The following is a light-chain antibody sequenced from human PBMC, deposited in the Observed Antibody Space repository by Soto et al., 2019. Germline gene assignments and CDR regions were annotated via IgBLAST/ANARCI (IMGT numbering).Light chain of an antibody. J-gene: IGLJ2*01. CDR1: SSNIGLNH. CDR2: DND. V-gene: IGLV1-51*01. Sequence: QSVLTQPPSVSAAPGQKVTISCSGSSSNIGLNHVSWYQHLPGTAPKLLIYDNDKRPSGIPDRFSGSKSGTSATLGITGLQTGDEADYYCGTWDTSLNGVLGGGTKLTVL. CDR3: GTWDTSLNGV.